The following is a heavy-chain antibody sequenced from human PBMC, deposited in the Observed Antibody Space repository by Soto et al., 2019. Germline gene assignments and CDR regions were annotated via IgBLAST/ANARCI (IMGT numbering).Heavy chain of an antibody. D-gene: IGHD1-1*01. V-gene: IGHV4-34*01. CDR2: INRSGTT. J-gene: IGHJ5*02. CDR3: ARGWRFDP. CDR1: GGSFSGYQ. Sequence: PSETLSLTCGVSGGSFSGYQWNWIRQSPGQGLEWIGEINRSGTTKYNPSLESRINLSVDTSKRQFSLKMFSVTAADTAIYYCARGWRFDPWGQGTQVTVSS.